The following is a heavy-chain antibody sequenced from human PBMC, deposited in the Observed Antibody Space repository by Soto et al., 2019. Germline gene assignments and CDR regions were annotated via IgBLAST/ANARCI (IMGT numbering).Heavy chain of an antibody. CDR2: ISWNSGSI. CDR3: AKGTTPGIAVAGITWYFDY. Sequence: GGSLRLSCAASGFTFDDYAMHWVRQAPGKGLEWVSGISWNSGSIGYADSVKGRFTISRDNAKNSLYLQMNSLRAEDTALYYCAKGTTPGIAVAGITWYFDYWGQGTLVTVSS. J-gene: IGHJ4*02. D-gene: IGHD6-19*01. V-gene: IGHV3-9*01. CDR1: GFTFDDYA.